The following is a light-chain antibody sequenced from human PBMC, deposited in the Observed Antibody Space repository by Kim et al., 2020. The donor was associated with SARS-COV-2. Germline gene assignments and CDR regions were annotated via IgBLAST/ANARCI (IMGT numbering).Light chain of an antibody. Sequence: DIRLTQSPSFLSASLGDRVTITCRASQGISSYLAWYQQKPGKAPKLLIYAASTLQSGVPSRFTGSGSGTEFTLTISSLQPEDFATYYCQHLNSYPITFGQGTRLEIK. CDR3: QHLNSYPIT. V-gene: IGKV1-9*01. J-gene: IGKJ5*01. CDR2: AAS. CDR1: QGISSY.